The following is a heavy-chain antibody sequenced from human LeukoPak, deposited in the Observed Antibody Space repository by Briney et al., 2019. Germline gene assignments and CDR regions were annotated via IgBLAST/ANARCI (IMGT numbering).Heavy chain of an antibody. CDR1: GYTFTSYG. CDR2: ISAYNGNT. V-gene: IGHV1-18*01. CDR3: ARDLIAAAGQESDY. D-gene: IGHD6-13*01. J-gene: IGHJ4*02. Sequence: ASVKVSCKASGYTFTSYGISWVRHAPGQGLEWMGWISAYNGNTNYAQKLQGRVTMTTGTSTSTAYMELRSLRSDDTAVYYCARDLIAAAGQESDYWGQGTLVTVSS.